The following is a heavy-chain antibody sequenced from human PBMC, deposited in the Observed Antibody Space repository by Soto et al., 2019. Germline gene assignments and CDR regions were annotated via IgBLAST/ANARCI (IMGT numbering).Heavy chain of an antibody. CDR3: AGRRDGYNHFDY. D-gene: IGHD5-12*01. Sequence: PGESLKISCKGFGYRFSSYWIGWVRQLPGKGLEFMGIIYPGDFDTRYNPSFQGQVTISVDRSISTAYLQWSSLKASDTAMYYCAGRRDGYNHFDYWGQGTLVTVSS. V-gene: IGHV5-51*01. CDR2: IYPGDFDT. CDR1: GYRFSSYW. J-gene: IGHJ4*02.